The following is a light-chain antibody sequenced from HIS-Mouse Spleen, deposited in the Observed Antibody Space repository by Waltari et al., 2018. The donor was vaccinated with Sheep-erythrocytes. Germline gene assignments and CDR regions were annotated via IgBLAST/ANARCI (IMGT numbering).Light chain of an antibody. CDR3: QQRSNWYT. J-gene: IGKJ2*01. CDR1: QSVSSY. CDR2: DAS. Sequence: EIVLTQSPATLSLSPGERATPSCRASQSVSSYLAWYQQKPGQAPRPLIYDASNRATGIPARFSGSGSGTDFTLTISSLEPEDFAVYYCQQRSNWYTFGQGTKLEIK. V-gene: IGKV3-11*01.